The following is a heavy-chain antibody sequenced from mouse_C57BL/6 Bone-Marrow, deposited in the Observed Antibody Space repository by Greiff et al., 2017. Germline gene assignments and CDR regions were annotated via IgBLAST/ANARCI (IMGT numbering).Heavy chain of an antibody. CDR1: GYTFTSYW. CDR2: IYPGSGST. V-gene: IGHV1-55*01. Sequence: QVQLQQSGAELVKPGASVKMSCKASGYTFTSYWITWVKQRPGQGLEWIGDIYPGSGSTNYNEKFKRKATLTVDTSSSTAYMQRSSRTSEDSAVYYCALVITTVEYYFDYWGQGTTLTVSS. D-gene: IGHD1-1*01. J-gene: IGHJ2*01. CDR3: ALVITTVEYYFDY.